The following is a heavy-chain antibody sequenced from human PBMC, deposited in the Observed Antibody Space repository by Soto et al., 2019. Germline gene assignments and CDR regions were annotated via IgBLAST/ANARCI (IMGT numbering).Heavy chain of an antibody. D-gene: IGHD6-13*01. CDR2: ISHTDRLT. CDR1: GFTFSYYE. V-gene: IGHV3-48*03. J-gene: IGHJ5*02. CDR3: ARDAGRASADL. Sequence: GGSLRLSCVGSGFTFSYYEMNWVRQAPGKGLERVAFISHTDRLTHYPDSVRGRFTISRDNAKNSLYLHMTSLRVEDTAVYYCARDAGRASADLWGQGTLVTVSS.